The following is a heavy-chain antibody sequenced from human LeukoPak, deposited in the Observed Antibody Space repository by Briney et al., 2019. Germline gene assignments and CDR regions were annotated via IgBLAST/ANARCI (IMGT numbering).Heavy chain of an antibody. CDR1: GGSISSYY. CDR3: ARSNSSLSYYYYYMDV. Sequence: SETLSLTCTVSGGSISSYYWSWIRQPPGKGLEWIGDIYYSGSTNYNPSLKSRVTISVDTSKNQFSLMLSSVTAADTAVYYCARSNSSLSYYYYYMDVWGKGTTVSVSS. D-gene: IGHD1-7*01. V-gene: IGHV4-59*01. CDR2: IYYSGST. J-gene: IGHJ6*03.